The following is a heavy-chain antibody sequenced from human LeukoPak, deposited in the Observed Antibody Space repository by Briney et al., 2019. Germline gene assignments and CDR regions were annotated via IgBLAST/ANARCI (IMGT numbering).Heavy chain of an antibody. CDR1: GFAFSRYS. D-gene: IGHD4-17*01. Sequence: GGSLRLSCEASGFAFSRYSMNWVRQAPGKGLEWVSSISYSGPHMFYADSVRGRFTISRDNAENSLFLQMNSLRAEDTAVYFCASNDYRDEGIDSWGQGTLVTVSS. CDR3: ASNDYRDEGIDS. CDR2: ISYSGPHM. V-gene: IGHV3-21*01. J-gene: IGHJ4*02.